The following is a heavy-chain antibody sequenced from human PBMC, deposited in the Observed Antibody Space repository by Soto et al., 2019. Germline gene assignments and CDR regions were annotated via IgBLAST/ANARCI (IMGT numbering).Heavy chain of an antibody. V-gene: IGHV4-61*01. J-gene: IGHJ4*02. CDR2: VFRSGSV. Sequence: SETLSLTCNVSGGSMTTGSYFWSWIRQPPGKGLEWIGYVFRSGSVNYSPSFKSRVTISIDTSKNQFSLMLKSVTAADTAVYFCARARNRYFDYWGQGALVTVSS. CDR1: GGSMTTGSYF. CDR3: ARARNRYFDY. D-gene: IGHD1-1*01.